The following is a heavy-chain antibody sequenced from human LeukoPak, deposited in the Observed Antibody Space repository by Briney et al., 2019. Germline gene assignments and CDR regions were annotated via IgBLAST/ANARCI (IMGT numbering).Heavy chain of an antibody. D-gene: IGHD6-19*01. J-gene: IGHJ4*02. CDR1: GGSFSGYY. V-gene: IGHV4-34*01. Sequence: PSETLSLTCAVYGGSFSGYYWSWIRQPPGKGLEWIGEINHSGSTNYNPSLKSRVTISVDTSKNQFSLKLSSVTAADTAVYYCARGNPKPPLRYSSGWYGYWGQGTLVTVSS. CDR2: INHSGST. CDR3: ARGNPKPPLRYSSGWYGY.